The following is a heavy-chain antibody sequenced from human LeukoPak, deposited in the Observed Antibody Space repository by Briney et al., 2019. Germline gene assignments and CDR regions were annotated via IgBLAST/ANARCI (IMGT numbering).Heavy chain of an antibody. J-gene: IGHJ6*03. CDR2: IYYSGST. D-gene: IGHD3-22*01. CDR3: ARNTPDSSGYRYYYYMDV. CDR1: GGSISSYY. V-gene: IGHV4-59*01. Sequence: SETLSLTCTVSGGSISSYYWSWIRQPPGKGLGWIGYIYYSGSTNYNPSLKSRVTISVDTSKNQFSLKLSSVTAADTAVYYCARNTPDSSGYRYYYYMDVWGKGTTVTISS.